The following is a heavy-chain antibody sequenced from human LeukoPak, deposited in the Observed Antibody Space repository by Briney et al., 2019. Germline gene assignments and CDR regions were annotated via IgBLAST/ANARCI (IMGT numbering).Heavy chain of an antibody. CDR2: ISSSSSTI. Sequence: GGSLRLSCAASGFTFSSYSMNWVRQAPGKGLEWVAYISSSSSTICYADSVKGRFTISRDNAKNSLYLQMNSLRAEDTAVYYCARDRRGYCSSTSCYSGDYWGQGTLVTVSS. V-gene: IGHV3-48*01. CDR1: GFTFSSYS. CDR3: ARDRRGYCSSTSCYSGDY. D-gene: IGHD2-2*01. J-gene: IGHJ4*02.